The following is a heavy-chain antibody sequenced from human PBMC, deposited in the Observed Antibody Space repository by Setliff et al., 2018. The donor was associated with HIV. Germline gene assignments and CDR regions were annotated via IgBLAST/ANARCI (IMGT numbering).Heavy chain of an antibody. V-gene: IGHV4-39*01. J-gene: IGHJ5*02. CDR1: GGLISSHIYQ. CDR3: ARLGGNWGYWFDP. CDR2: IYYSGTT. Sequence: SETLSLTCTVSGGLISSHIYQWGWIRQPPGKGLEWIGSIYYSGTTYYNPSLKSRLTISIDTSMNQFSLGLNALTAADTAVYYCARLGGNWGYWFDPWSQGTLVTVSS. D-gene: IGHD7-27*01.